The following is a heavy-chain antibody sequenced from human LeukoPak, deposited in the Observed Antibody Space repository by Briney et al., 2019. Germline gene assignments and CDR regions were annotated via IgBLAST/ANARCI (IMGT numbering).Heavy chain of an antibody. V-gene: IGHV4-30-4*01. Sequence: PSETLSLTCTVSGGSVSSGDYYWSWLRQPPGKGLEWIGYIYYSGSTYYNPSLKSRVTISVDTSKNQFSLKLSSVTAADTAVYYCARSYNWTDGFDYWGQGTLVTVSS. CDR2: IYYSGST. CDR3: ARSYNWTDGFDY. J-gene: IGHJ4*02. D-gene: IGHD1-20*01. CDR1: GGSVSSGDYY.